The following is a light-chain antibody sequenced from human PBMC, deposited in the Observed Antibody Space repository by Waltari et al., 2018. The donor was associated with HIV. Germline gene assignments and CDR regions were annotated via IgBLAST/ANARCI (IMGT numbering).Light chain of an antibody. CDR3: QQASSFPRT. Sequence: DVQMTQSPSSVSASVGDRVTITCRASQGIRSWLAWYQQRPGEAPKLLIYDASRLQNGVPSRFSGSGSGTDFTLTISSLQPEDFATYYCQQASSFPRTFGPGTKVDIK. J-gene: IGKJ3*01. V-gene: IGKV1-12*01. CDR1: QGIRSW. CDR2: DAS.